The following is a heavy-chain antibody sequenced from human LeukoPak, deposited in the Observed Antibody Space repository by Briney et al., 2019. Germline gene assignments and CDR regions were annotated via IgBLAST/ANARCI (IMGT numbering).Heavy chain of an antibody. V-gene: IGHV3-30*02. J-gene: IGHJ4*02. CDR1: GFTFSSYG. CDR3: AKDRVVPAAIPDY. CDR2: IRYDGSNK. Sequence: GGSLRLSCAASGFTFSSYGMHWVRQAPGKGLEWVAFIRYDGSNKYYADSVKGRFTISRDNSKNTLYLQMNSLRAEDTAVYYCAKDRVVPAAIPDYWGQGTLDTVSS. D-gene: IGHD2-2*02.